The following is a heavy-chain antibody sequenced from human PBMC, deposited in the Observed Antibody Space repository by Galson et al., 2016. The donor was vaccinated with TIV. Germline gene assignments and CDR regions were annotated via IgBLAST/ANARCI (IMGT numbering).Heavy chain of an antibody. V-gene: IGHV1-2*06. CDR3: ARGVLGVVGATDY. J-gene: IGHJ4*02. CDR1: AYSFIDYY. D-gene: IGHD1-26*01. Sequence: SVKVSCKASAYSFIDYYMHWVRQAPGQGLEWMGRINPNSGATNYAQKFQGRVTITRDTSSSTAYMELSRLRSDDTAIYYCARGVLGVVGATDYWGQGTLVTVCS. CDR2: INPNSGAT.